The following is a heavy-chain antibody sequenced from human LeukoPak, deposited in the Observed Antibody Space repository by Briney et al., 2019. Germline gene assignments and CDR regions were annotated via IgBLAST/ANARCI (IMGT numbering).Heavy chain of an antibody. V-gene: IGHV3-33*01. CDR2: IWYDGSNK. D-gene: IGHD3-16*01. CDR1: GFTFSSYG. Sequence: GRSLRLSCAASGFTFSSYGMHWVRQAPGKGLEWVAVIWYDGSNKYYADSVKGRFTISRDNSKNTLYLQMNSLRAEDTAVYYCARDMIGNYYYYYGMDVWGQGTTVTISS. CDR3: ARDMIGNYYYYYGMDV. J-gene: IGHJ6*02.